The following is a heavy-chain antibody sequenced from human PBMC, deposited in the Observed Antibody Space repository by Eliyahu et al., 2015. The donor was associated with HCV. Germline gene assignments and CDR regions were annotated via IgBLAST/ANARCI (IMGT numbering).Heavy chain of an antibody. V-gene: IGHV1-3*01. CDR2: IHPGSGNT. CDR1: EYTFTNYG. CDR3: AKGGGGYFDH. D-gene: IGHD4-23*01. Sequence: QVQLVQSEAEVEKPGASVKVSCKASEYTFTNYGLHWVRQAPGQRLEWMGWIHPGSGNTKYSQKFQGRVTITRDTSASTAYMELSSLRSEDTAVYYCAKGGGGYFDHWGQGTLVTVSS. J-gene: IGHJ4*02.